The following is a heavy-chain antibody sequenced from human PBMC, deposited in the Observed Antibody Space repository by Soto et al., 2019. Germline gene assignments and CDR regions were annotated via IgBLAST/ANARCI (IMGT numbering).Heavy chain of an antibody. CDR1: GASISSSSDY. J-gene: IGHJ5*02. CDR2: IYYSGTT. CDR3: ARVIVENWFDP. Sequence: PSETLSLTCTVSGASISSSSDYWGWIRQPPGKGLEWIGTIYYSGTTYYNPSLKSRLTISVDTSKNQFSLKLSSVTATDTAVYYCARVIVENWFDPWGQGTLVTVPS. D-gene: IGHD3-16*02. V-gene: IGHV4-39*01.